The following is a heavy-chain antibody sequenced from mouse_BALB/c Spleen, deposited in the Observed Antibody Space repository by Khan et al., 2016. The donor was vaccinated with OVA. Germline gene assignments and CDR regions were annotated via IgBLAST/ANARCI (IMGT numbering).Heavy chain of an antibody. J-gene: IGHJ1*01. Sequence: EVELVESGGGLVQPGGSLRLSCATSGFTFTDYYISWVRQPPGKSLEWLGFIRHKAKDYTTEYSSPVEGRFTISRDNSQSIVYLQMNPLRSEDSATYYCARETVVDVYWYLDVWGAGTTVTVSS. CDR1: GFTFTDYY. D-gene: IGHD1-1*01. CDR2: IRHKAKDYTT. CDR3: ARETVVDVYWYLDV. V-gene: IGHV7-3*02.